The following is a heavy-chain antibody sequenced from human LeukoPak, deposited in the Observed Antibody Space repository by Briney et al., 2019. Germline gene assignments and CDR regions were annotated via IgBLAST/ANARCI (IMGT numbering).Heavy chain of an antibody. V-gene: IGHV3-23*01. CDR1: GFPFSSYA. J-gene: IGHJ4*02. Sequence: GESLRLSSAASGFPFSSYAMSWVRQAPGKGLEWVSTISNSDDSTYYADSVKGRFTISRDNSENTLFLRMNSLGAEDTAVYYCAKDAVGGTYVRYFDSWGQGTLVTVSS. CDR3: AKDAVGGTYVRYFDS. CDR2: ISNSDDST. D-gene: IGHD1-26*01.